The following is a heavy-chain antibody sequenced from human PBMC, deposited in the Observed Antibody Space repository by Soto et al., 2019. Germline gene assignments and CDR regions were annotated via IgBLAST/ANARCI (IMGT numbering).Heavy chain of an antibody. Sequence: QLVESGGGLVQPGGSLRLSCAGSGFIFSGFWMSLVRQAPRKGLEWVANVNPDGGERYYVDSVKGRFFVSRDNAKNSLYLQMNSLEAEDTAVYYCARGRGWLDPWGQGTLVTVSS. CDR3: ARGRGWLDP. CDR1: GFIFSGFW. V-gene: IGHV3-7*01. J-gene: IGHJ5*02. CDR2: VNPDGGER.